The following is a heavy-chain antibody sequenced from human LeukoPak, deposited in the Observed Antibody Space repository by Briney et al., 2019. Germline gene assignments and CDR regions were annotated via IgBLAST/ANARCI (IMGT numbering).Heavy chain of an antibody. CDR1: GFTFYMYA. V-gene: IGHV3-23*01. CDR3: AKDRPNFHENSGHYYRRDGDS. D-gene: IGHD3-22*01. Sequence: GGSLRLSCQASGFTFYMYAMGWVRQAPGKGLEWVASMCGTAGCTFYPDSVKGRFTISRDNSKNVLYLRMNSLTAEDTAIYYCAKDRPNFHENSGHYYRRDGDSWGQGTLVTVSS. CDR2: MCGTAGCT. J-gene: IGHJ5*01.